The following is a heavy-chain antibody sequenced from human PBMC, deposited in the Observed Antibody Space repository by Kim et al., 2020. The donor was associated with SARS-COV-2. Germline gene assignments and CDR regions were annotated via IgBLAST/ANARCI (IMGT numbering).Heavy chain of an antibody. Sequence: STNYNTSLKSRLTISIDTSKNHLSLKLTSVTAADTAVYYCARGVITTGFDYWGQGTLVTVSS. V-gene: IGHV4-34*01. CDR3: ARGVITTGFDY. D-gene: IGHD3-22*01. CDR2: ST. J-gene: IGHJ4*02.